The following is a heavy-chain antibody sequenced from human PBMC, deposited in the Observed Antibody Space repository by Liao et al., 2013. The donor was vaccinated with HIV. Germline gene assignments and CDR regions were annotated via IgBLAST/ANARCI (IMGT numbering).Heavy chain of an antibody. CDR2: IYYSGST. J-gene: IGHJ3*02. V-gene: IGHV4-59*12. CDR1: GGSISSYY. D-gene: IGHD5-12*01. CDR3: ARDAGGGYDSLPDDTFDI. Sequence: QVQLQESGPGLVKPSETLSLTCTVSGGSISSYYWSWIRQPPGKGLEWIGYIYYSGSTNYNPSLKSRVTTSVDTSKNQVSLRLSSVTAADTAVYYCARDAGGGYDSLPDDTFDIWGQGTMVTVSS.